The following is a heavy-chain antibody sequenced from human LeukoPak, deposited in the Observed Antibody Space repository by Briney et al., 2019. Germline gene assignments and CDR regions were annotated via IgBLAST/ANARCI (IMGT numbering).Heavy chain of an antibody. CDR1: RVTLSTNC. CDR3: ARVGTVMAYYFDL. Sequence: GGSLRLSSAASRVTLSTNCMTCGRQAPGKGLEWVSTIYSGGTTYYADSVMGRFTISRHNSRNTLYLQINSLIAEHTAVYYCARVGTVMAYYFDLWGQGTLVTVSS. D-gene: IGHD5-18*01. J-gene: IGHJ4*02. CDR2: IYSGGTT. V-gene: IGHV3-53*04.